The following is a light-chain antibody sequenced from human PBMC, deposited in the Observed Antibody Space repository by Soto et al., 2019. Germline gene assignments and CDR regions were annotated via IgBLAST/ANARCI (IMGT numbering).Light chain of an antibody. V-gene: IGKV3-11*01. CDR2: DAS. CDR3: QQYGGSPRIT. Sequence: EIVLTQSPATLSLSPGERATLSCRASQSVSSYLAWYQQKPGQAPRLLIYDASNRATGIPARFSGSGSGTDFTLIINRLEPEDVAIYYCQQYGGSPRITFGQGKRLEIK. CDR1: QSVSSY. J-gene: IGKJ5*01.